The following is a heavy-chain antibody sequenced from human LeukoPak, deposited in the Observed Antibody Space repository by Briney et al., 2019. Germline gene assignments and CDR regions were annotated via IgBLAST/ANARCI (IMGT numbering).Heavy chain of an antibody. CDR3: TRDGRGGSYYY. Sequence: GGSLRLSCAASGFTFSTYWMHWVRQAPGTGLVWVSRINSDGSSTTYADSVKGRFTISRDNAKNTLYLQMDSLRAEDTAVYYCTRDGRGGSYYYWGQGTLVTVSS. V-gene: IGHV3-74*01. CDR1: GFTFSTYW. J-gene: IGHJ4*02. CDR2: INSDGSST. D-gene: IGHD1-26*01.